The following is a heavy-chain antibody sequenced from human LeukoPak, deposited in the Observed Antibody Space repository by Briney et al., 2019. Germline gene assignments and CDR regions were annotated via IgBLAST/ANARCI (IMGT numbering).Heavy chain of an antibody. CDR3: ARGSIEYSPFDY. CDR1: GGSFSGYY. V-gene: IGHV4-34*01. CDR2: INHSGST. J-gene: IGHJ4*02. D-gene: IGHD6-6*01. Sequence: PSETLSLTCAVYGGSFSGYYWSWIRQPPGKGLEWIGEINHSGSTNYNPSLKSRVTISVDTSKNQFSLKLSSVAAADTAVYYCARGSIEYSPFDYWGRGTLVTVSS.